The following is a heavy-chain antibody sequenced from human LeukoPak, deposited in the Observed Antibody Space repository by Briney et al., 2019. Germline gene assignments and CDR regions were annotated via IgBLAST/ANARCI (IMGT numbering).Heavy chain of an antibody. V-gene: IGHV1-2*02. CDR2: INPNRGGT. Sequence: GASVKGSCKASGYTFTGYYMHWVRQAPGQGLGWMGWINPNRGGTNYAQKFQGRVTMTRDTSISTVYMELSSLRSEDTAVYYCARVLSPGAFDIWGQGTMVTVSS. CDR3: ARVLSPGAFDI. J-gene: IGHJ3*02. D-gene: IGHD2/OR15-2a*01. CDR1: GYTFTGYY.